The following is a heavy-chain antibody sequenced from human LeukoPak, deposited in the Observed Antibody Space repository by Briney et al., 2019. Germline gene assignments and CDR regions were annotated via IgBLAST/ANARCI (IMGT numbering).Heavy chain of an antibody. J-gene: IGHJ6*02. V-gene: IGHV2-70*11. CDR1: GFSLSTSGTC. D-gene: IGHD3/OR15-3a*01. CDR2: IDWDDDK. CDR3: ARIPPHFVDLVDV. Sequence: SGPTLVNPTQTLTLTCTFSGFSLSTSGTCVSWIRQPPGKALEWLARIDWDDDKYYSTSLKTRLTISKDTSKNQVVLTMTNMDPVDTAAYYCARIPPHFVDLVDVWGQGTTVTVSS.